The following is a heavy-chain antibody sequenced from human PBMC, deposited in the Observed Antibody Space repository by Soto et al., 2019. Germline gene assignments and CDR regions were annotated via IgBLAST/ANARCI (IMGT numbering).Heavy chain of an antibody. CDR3: ARVXRRVKGNSYGLGVGWFDX. CDR1: SGSFSSNNW. Sequence: QVQLQESGPGLVKPSGTLSVTCAVPSGSFSSNNWWSWVRQPPGKGLEWIGDIYHSGSTNYNPSLXXXXXXXXXXXXXXXXXXXXXXXXXXXXXYXCARVXRRVKGNSYGLGVGWFDXWGQGTL. D-gene: IGHD3-10*01. J-gene: IGHJ5*02. V-gene: IGHV4-4*02. CDR2: IYHSGST.